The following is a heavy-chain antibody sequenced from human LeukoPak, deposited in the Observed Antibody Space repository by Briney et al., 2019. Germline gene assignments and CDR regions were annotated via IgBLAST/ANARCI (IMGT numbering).Heavy chain of an antibody. CDR1: GYTFTSYY. D-gene: IGHD6-19*01. Sequence: ASVKVSCKASGYTFTSYYMHWVRQAPGQGLEWMGIINPSGGSTSYAQKFQGRVTMTRDMSTSTVYMELSSLRSEDTAVYYCARNIIAVAGIDYWGQGTLVTVSS. V-gene: IGHV1-46*01. CDR3: ARNIIAVAGIDY. CDR2: INPSGGST. J-gene: IGHJ4*02.